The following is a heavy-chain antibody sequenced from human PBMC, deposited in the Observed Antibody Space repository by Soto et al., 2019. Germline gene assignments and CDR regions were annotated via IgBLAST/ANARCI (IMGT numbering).Heavy chain of an antibody. CDR1: GFTVSSNY. Sequence: EVQLVESGGGLVQPGGSLRLSCAASGFTVSSNYMSCVRQAPGKGLEWVSVIYSGGSTYYADSVKGRFTISRDNSKNTVYLQMNSLRAEDTAVYYCARDLHGDSVGYWGQGTLVTVSS. J-gene: IGHJ4*02. V-gene: IGHV3-66*01. CDR2: IYSGGST. CDR3: ARDLHGDSVGY. D-gene: IGHD4-17*01.